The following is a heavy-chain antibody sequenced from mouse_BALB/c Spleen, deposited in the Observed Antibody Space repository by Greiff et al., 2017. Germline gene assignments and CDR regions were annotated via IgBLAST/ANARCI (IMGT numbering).Heavy chain of an antibody. CDR2: ISSGGST. CDR1: GFTFSSYA. V-gene: IGHV5-6-5*01. J-gene: IGHJ2*01. D-gene: IGHD3-1*01. CDR3: ARGSAGPLDY. Sequence: EVKLQESGGGLVKPGGSLKLSCAASGFTFSSYAMSWVRQTPEKRLEWVATISSGGSTYYPDSVKGRFTISRDNARNILYLQMSSLRSEDTAMYYCARGSAGPLDYWGQGTTLTVSS.